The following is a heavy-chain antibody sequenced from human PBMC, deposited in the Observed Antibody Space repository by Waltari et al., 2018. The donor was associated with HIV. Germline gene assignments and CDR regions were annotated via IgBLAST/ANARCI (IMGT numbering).Heavy chain of an antibody. Sequence: QVQLVQSGAEWKKPGASVKVSCKAAGETFTSQNSEWVRRATGQGLEWLGWMNPNRGNTGYAQKFQGRVTMTRNTSISTAYMELSGLRSEDTAVYYCARRYDSGTNIAGYWGQGTLVTVSS. D-gene: IGHD3-10*01. CDR3: ARRYDSGTNIAGY. V-gene: IGHV1-8*01. CDR2: MNPNRGNT. CDR1: GETFTSQN. J-gene: IGHJ4*02.